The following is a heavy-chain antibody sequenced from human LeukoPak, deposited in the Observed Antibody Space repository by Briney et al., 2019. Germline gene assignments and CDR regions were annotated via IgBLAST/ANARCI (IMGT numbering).Heavy chain of an antibody. CDR1: GGSISSTTYY. CDR2: LYSGGST. CDR3: ARYDSVAVYFDL. V-gene: IGHV4-39*01. Sequence: SETLSLTCTVSGGSISSTTYYWAWIRQPPGKGPEWIGNLYSGGSTFCNPSLKSRVTISVDTSKNQFSLKLTSVTAADTAVYYCARYDSVAVYFDLWGRGTLVTVSS. D-gene: IGHD6-6*01. J-gene: IGHJ2*01.